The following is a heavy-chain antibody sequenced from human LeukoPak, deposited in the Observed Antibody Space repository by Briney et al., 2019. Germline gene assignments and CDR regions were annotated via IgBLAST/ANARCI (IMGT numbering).Heavy chain of an antibody. J-gene: IGHJ4*02. CDR1: GGSINSYY. CDR3: ATDTSLEYQLLSVRLGDDY. CDR2: IFYSGSGST. Sequence: SGALSLPCTGSGGSINSYYWSWIRQPPGKGLEGIGYIFYSGSGSTNYNPSLKSRVTISVDTSNNQFSLKLTSVTAEDTAVYYCATDTSLEYQLLSVRLGDDYWGQGTLVTVSS. D-gene: IGHD2-2*01. V-gene: IGHV4-59*01.